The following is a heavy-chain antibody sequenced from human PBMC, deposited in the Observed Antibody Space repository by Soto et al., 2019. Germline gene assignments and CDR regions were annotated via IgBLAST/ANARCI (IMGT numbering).Heavy chain of an antibody. V-gene: IGHV3-48*04. Sequence: GGSLRLSCAASGFTFSSYSMNWVRQAPGKGLEWVSYISSSGSTIYYADSVKGRFTISRDNSKNSLYLQMNSLRAEDTAVYYCASPWGAESNFDYWGQGTLVTVSS. CDR1: GFTFSSYS. J-gene: IGHJ4*02. CDR2: ISSSGSTI. CDR3: ASPWGAESNFDY. D-gene: IGHD1-26*01.